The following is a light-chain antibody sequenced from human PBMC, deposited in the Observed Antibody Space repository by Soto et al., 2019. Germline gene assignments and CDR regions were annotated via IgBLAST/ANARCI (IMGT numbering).Light chain of an antibody. V-gene: IGKV3-15*01. Sequence: FMTQSPSTLSVSPLERAALSCRPSQSVSTNLAWYQQKPGQPPRLLIYFASTRATAVPARFTAGGSGTEFTLTISSLQSEDFAVYYCQQYNNWPQNTFGGGTKVDIK. CDR2: FAS. J-gene: IGKJ4*01. CDR1: QSVSTN. CDR3: QQYNNWPQNT.